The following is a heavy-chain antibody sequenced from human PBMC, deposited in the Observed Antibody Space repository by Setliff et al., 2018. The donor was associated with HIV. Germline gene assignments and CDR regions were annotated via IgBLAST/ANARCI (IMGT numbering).Heavy chain of an antibody. D-gene: IGHD1-26*01. V-gene: IGHV3-7*01. CDR1: GFRFRSYW. J-gene: IGHJ4*02. CDR3: ARWGSGSYERVFDY. CDR2: VKQDGTET. Sequence: GGSLRLSCAASGFRFRSYWMSWVRQAPGKGLESVANVKQDGTETLYVDSVKGRFTISGDNANNLVYLQMNSLRVEDTAVYFCARWGSGSYERVFDYRGQGMLVTVSS.